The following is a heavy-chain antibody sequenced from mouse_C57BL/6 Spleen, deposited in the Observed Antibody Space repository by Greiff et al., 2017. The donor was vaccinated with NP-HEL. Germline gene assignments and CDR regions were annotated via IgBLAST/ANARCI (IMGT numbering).Heavy chain of an antibody. CDR2: IWWDDDK. V-gene: IGHV8-8*01. Sequence: QVTLKVCGPGILQPSQTLSLTCSFSGFSLSTFGMGVGWIRQPSGKGLEWLAHIWWDDDKYYNPALKSRLTISKDTSKNQVFLKIANVDTADTATYYCARIVKEYGNYLAGFAYWGQGTLVTVSA. J-gene: IGHJ3*01. CDR1: GFSLSTFGMG. CDR3: ARIVKEYGNYLAGFAY. D-gene: IGHD2-10*02.